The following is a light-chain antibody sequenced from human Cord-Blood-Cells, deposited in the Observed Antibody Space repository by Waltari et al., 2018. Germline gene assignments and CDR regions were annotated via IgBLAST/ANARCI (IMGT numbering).Light chain of an antibody. CDR3: SSYAGSNNLV. Sequence: QSALTRPPSASGSPGQSVTISCTGTSSDVGGYNHVYWYQQYPGKAPKLMIFEVSKRPAGVPDRFSGSKSCNTASLTVSGLQAEDEADYYCSSYAGSNNLVFGGGTKLTVL. J-gene: IGLJ2*01. CDR2: EVS. CDR1: SSDVGGYNH. V-gene: IGLV2-8*01.